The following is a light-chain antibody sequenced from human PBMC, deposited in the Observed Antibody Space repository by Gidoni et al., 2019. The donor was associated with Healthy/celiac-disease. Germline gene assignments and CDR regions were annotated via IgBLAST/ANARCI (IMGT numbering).Light chain of an antibody. V-gene: IGLV2-14*03. CDR1: SSDVGGYTY. CDR2: DVS. Sequence: QSALTQPASVSGSPGQSITISCTGTSSDVGGYTYVSWYQQHPGKATKLMIYDVSDRPSGVSYRFSGSKSGNTASLTISGLQAEDEADYYGSSFTSSSTYVFGSGTTITVL. CDR3: SSFTSSSTYV. J-gene: IGLJ1*01.